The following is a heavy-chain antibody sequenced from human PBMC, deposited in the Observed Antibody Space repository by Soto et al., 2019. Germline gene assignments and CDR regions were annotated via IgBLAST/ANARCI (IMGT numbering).Heavy chain of an antibody. CDR3: ARPNYYDRSGYESDYYYGMDV. D-gene: IGHD3-22*01. Sequence: PGESLKISCKGSGYSFTSYWISWVRQMPGKGLEWMGRIDPSDSYTNYSPSFQGHVTISADKSISTAYLQWSSLKASDTAMYYCARPNYYDRSGYESDYYYGMDVWGQGTTVTVSS. V-gene: IGHV5-10-1*01. CDR2: IDPSDSYT. CDR1: GYSFTSYW. J-gene: IGHJ6*01.